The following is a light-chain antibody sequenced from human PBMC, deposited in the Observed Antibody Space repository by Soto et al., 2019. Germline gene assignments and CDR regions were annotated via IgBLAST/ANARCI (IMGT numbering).Light chain of an antibody. CDR1: QSVSSY. CDR2: DAS. V-gene: IGKV3-11*01. J-gene: IGKJ1*01. Sequence: EIVLTQSPATLSLSPGERATLSCRASQSVSSYLAWYQQKPGQAPRLRIYDASNRATGIPARFSGSGSGTAFTLTISSLEPEDFAVYYCQQRSNWWTFGQGTKVEIK. CDR3: QQRSNWWT.